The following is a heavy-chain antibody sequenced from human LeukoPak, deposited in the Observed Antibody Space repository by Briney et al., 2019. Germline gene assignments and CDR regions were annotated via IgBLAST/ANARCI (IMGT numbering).Heavy chain of an antibody. CDR3: AKDRLLRTAAHFDY. D-gene: IGHD2-2*01. J-gene: IGHJ4*02. V-gene: IGHV3-53*01. CDR1: GFTVSNNY. Sequence: PGGSLRISCAASGFTVSNNYMTWVRQAPGKGLEWVSIIYSDGRTYYADSVKGRFNISRDNSKNTLYLQMNSLRAEDTAVYYCAKDRLLRTAAHFDYWGQGTLVTVSS. CDR2: IYSDGRT.